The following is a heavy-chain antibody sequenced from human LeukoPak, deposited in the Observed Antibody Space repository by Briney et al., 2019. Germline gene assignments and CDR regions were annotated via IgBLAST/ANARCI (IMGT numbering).Heavy chain of an antibody. J-gene: IGHJ3*02. CDR3: ARGAPWFGELPTDAFDI. CDR2: ISAYNGNT. V-gene: IGHV1-18*04. D-gene: IGHD3-10*01. Sequence: ASVKVSCKASGYTFTSYGISWVRQAPGQGLEWMGWISAYNGNTNYAQKLQGRVTMTTDPSTSTAYMELRSLRSDDTAVYYCARGAPWFGELPTDAFDIWGQGTMVTVSS. CDR1: GYTFTSYG.